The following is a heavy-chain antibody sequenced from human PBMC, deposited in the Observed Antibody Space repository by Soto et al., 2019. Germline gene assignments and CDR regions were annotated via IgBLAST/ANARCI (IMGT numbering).Heavy chain of an antibody. CDR1: GGSISSGDYY. D-gene: IGHD3-10*01. CDR2: IYYSGST. J-gene: IGHJ4*02. Sequence: SETLSLTCTVSGGSISSGDYYWSWIRQPPGKGLEWIGYIYYSGSTYYNPSLKSRVTISVDTSKNQFSLKLSSVTAADTAVYYCARVRERRITMVRGVMPLFDYWGQGTLVAVSS. CDR3: ARVRERRITMVRGVMPLFDY. V-gene: IGHV4-30-4*01.